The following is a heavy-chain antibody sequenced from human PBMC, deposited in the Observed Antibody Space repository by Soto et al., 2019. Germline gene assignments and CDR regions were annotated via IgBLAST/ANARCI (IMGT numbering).Heavy chain of an antibody. CDR1: GFIFTNFW. J-gene: IGHJ4*02. V-gene: IGHV3-74*01. D-gene: IGHD6-13*01. CDR2: IDTSGSST. Sequence: PGGSLRLSCEASGFIFTNFWVHWARQVPGKGLVWVSRIDTSGSSTSYADSVKGRFTISRDNAKNTVSLQMNSLRAEDTGVYYCAKDSWYFDLWSQGSLVTVSS. CDR3: AKDSWYFDL.